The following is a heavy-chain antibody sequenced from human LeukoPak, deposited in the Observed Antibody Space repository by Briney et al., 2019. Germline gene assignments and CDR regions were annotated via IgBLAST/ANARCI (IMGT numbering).Heavy chain of an antibody. D-gene: IGHD6-19*01. Sequence: SETLSLTCTVSGVSISSTNSYWGWIRQPPGQGLEWIGTISYSGSTYNNPSLKSRVTVSVETSTGHFSLKLSSVTAADTAVYFCARQGYSSGWTGHFDYWGQGTLVTVSS. CDR3: ARQGYSSGWTGHFDY. J-gene: IGHJ4*02. V-gene: IGHV4-39*01. CDR1: GVSISSTNSY. CDR2: ISYSGST.